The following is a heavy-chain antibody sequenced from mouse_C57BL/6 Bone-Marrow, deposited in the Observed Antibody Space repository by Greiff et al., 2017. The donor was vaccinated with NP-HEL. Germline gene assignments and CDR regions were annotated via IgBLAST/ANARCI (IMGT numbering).Heavy chain of an antibody. Sequence: VNVVESGPELVKPGASVKLSCKASGYTFTSYDINWVKQRPGQGLEWIGWIYPRDGSTKYNEKFKGKATLTVDTSSSTAYMELHSLTSDDSAVYFCARISWDGAYWGQGTLVTVSA. J-gene: IGHJ3*01. D-gene: IGHD4-1*01. CDR2: IYPRDGST. V-gene: IGHV1-85*01. CDR1: GYTFTSYD. CDR3: ARISWDGAY.